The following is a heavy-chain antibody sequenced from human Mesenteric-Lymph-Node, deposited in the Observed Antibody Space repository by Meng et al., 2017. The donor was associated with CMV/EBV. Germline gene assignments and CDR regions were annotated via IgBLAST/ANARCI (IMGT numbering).Heavy chain of an antibody. J-gene: IGHJ4*02. CDR1: GYTFTNYD. Sequence: ASVKVSCKASGYTFTNYDINWVRQATGQGLEWVGWMNPSSGNTGLAQKFQGRVTMTRNTSISTAYMELSSLRSEDTAVYYCARDSDYYDSSDPTLARWGQGTRVTVSS. CDR2: MNPSSGNT. V-gene: IGHV1-8*01. D-gene: IGHD3-22*01. CDR3: ARDSDYYDSSDPTLAR.